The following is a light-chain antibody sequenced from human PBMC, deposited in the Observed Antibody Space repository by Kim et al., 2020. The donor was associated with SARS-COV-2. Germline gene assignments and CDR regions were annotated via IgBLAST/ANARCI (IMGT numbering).Light chain of an antibody. CDR2: GAS. Sequence: EIVLTQSPGTLSLSPGERATLSCRASQSVSSSYLAWYQQKPGQAPRLLIYGASSRATGIPDRFSGSGSGTDFTLTISRLEPEDFAVYYCQQYGSSRLLTFGGVTKVDIK. V-gene: IGKV3-20*01. CDR3: QQYGSSRLLT. J-gene: IGKJ4*01. CDR1: QSVSSSY.